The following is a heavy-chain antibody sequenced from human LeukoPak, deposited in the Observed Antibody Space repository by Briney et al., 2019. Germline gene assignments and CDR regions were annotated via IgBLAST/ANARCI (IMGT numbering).Heavy chain of an antibody. D-gene: IGHD4-17*01. CDR2: INFSWST. Sequence: SETLSLTCTVSGGSIDTYYWSWFRQPPGKTLEWIGYINFSWSTNYNPSLTSRFTLSVDTSKNELALKLSSVTAADTAVYYCARGRGDYGDYMDSWGQGTLVIVSS. V-gene: IGHV4-59*01. J-gene: IGHJ4*02. CDR1: GGSIDTYY. CDR3: ARGRGDYGDYMDS.